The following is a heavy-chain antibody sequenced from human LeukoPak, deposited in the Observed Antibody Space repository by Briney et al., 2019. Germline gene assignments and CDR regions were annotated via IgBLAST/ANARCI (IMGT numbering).Heavy chain of an antibody. V-gene: IGHV3-23*01. CDR1: GFTFSSFA. CDR3: AKYCGADCFRNFDS. J-gene: IGHJ4*02. D-gene: IGHD2-21*01. CDR2: IGHGGYDI. Sequence: GGSLRLSCAASGFTFSSFAMAWVRQAPGRGLEWVAVIGHGGYDIHYADSVKGRFTISRDNSKNILYLQMSSLRADDTAVYYCAKYCGADCFRNFDSWGQGALVTVSS.